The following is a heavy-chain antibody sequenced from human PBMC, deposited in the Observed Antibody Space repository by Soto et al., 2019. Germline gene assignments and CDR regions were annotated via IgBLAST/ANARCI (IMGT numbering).Heavy chain of an antibody. CDR2: VYSSGTT. CDR3: ARDIGSYAYAEGY. CDR1: GGSINSYW. V-gene: IGHV4-4*07. Sequence: SETLSLTCSVSGGSINSYWWSWIRQPAGKGLEWIGRVYSSGTTDYNPSLNSRATMSVETSKSQFSLKLTSVTAADTAVYYCARDIGSYAYAEGYWGQGIQVTVS. J-gene: IGHJ4*02. D-gene: IGHD2-2*01.